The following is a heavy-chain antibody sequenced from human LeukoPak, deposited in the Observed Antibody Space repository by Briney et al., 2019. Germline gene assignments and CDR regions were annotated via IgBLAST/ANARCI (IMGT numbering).Heavy chain of an antibody. CDR1: GVSFNSFY. CDR2: IYYNRGS. D-gene: IGHD5-24*01. V-gene: IGHV4-59*01. Sequence: PSETLSLTCTVSGVSFNSFYWSWIRQPPGKGLEWIGYIYYNRGSYYNPSLKSRVTISLDTSRNQFSLKLTSVTAADTALYYCARGGGFNPYHFDHWGQGALVTVSS. J-gene: IGHJ4*02. CDR3: ARGGGFNPYHFDH.